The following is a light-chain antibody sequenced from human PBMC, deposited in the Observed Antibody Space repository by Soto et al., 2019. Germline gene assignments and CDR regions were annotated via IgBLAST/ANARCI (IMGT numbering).Light chain of an antibody. J-gene: IGLJ1*01. CDR3: VSYTSRTTYV. V-gene: IGLV2-14*03. CDR2: DVA. CDR1: SSDVGGSNF. Sequence: QSVLTQPASVSDSPGQSITISCTGTSSDVGGSNFVSWYQQHPGKPPKLIIYDVANRPSGVSNRFSGSKSGSTASLIISRLQTEDEADYYCVSYTSRTTYVFGTGTKGTVL.